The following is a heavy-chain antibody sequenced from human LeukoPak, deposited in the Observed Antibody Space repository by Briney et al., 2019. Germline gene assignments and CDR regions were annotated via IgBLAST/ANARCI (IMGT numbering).Heavy chain of an antibody. CDR2: ISSDGSNK. CDR1: GFTFTSYG. CDR3: AKVYIVVVPAATVTYYYYMDV. J-gene: IGHJ6*03. D-gene: IGHD2-2*01. Sequence: GRSLRLSCAASGFTFTSYGMHWVRQAPGKGLEWVAVISSDGSNKYYADSVKGRFTISRDNSKNTLYLQMNSLRAEDTAVYYCAKVYIVVVPAATVTYYYYMDVWGKGTTVTVSS. V-gene: IGHV3-30*18.